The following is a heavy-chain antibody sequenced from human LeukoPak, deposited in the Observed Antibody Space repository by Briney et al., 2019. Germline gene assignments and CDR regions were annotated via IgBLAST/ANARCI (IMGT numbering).Heavy chain of an antibody. CDR3: ARETSQKGAHYMDV. Sequence: RASETLSLTCTVSGGSISSYYWSWIRQPPGKGLEWIGYIYYSGSTNYNPSLKSRVTISVDTSKNQSSLKLSSVTAADTAVYYCARETSQKGAHYMDVWGKGTTVTVSS. V-gene: IGHV4-59*01. J-gene: IGHJ6*03. CDR1: GGSISSYY. CDR2: IYYSGST. D-gene: IGHD3-16*01.